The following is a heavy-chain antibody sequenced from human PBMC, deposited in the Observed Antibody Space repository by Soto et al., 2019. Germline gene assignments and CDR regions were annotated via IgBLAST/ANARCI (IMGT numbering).Heavy chain of an antibody. D-gene: IGHD4-4*01. J-gene: IGHJ5*02. CDR1: GFTFSSFA. CDR2: ISGSDGT. CDR3: AKDPAPYSNFANWFDP. V-gene: IGHV3-23*01. Sequence: SLRLSCAASGFTFSSFAMNWVRQAPGKGLEWVSFISGSDGTYYADSVKGRFTISRDNSKNTLYLQMNSLRAEDTAVYYCAKDPAPYSNFANWFDPWGQGTQVTVSS.